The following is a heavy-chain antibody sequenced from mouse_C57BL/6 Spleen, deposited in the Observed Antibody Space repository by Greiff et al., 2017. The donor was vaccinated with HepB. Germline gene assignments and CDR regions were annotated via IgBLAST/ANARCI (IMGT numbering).Heavy chain of an antibody. Sequence: VQLQQPGAELVMPGASVKLSCKASGYTFTSYWMHWVKQRPGQGLEWIGEIDPSDSYTNYNQKFKGKSTLTVDKSSSTAYMQLSSLTSEDSAVYYCARRSNYLFAYWGQGTLVTVSA. V-gene: IGHV1-69*01. CDR1: GYTFTSYW. CDR3: ARRSNYLFAY. D-gene: IGHD2-5*01. J-gene: IGHJ3*01. CDR2: IDPSDSYT.